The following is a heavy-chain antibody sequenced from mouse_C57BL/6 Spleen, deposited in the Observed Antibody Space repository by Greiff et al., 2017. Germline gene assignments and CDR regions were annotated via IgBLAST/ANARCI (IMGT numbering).Heavy chain of an antibody. CDR2: IYPGDGDT. CDR1: GYAFSSSW. D-gene: IGHD1-1*01. J-gene: IGHJ1*03. CDR3: ARSPYYGSSHGGWYFDV. V-gene: IGHV1-82*01. Sequence: QVQLQQSGPELVKPGASVKISCTASGYAFSSSWMNWVKQRPGKGLEWIGRIYPGDGDTNYNGKFKGKATLTADKSSSTAYMQLSSLTSEDSAVYFCARSPYYGSSHGGWYFDVWGTGTTVTVSS.